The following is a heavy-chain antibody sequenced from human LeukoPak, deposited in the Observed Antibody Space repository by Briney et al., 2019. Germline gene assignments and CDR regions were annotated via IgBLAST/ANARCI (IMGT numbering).Heavy chain of an antibody. CDR3: TRVTYYYDNSGYFHFDS. Sequence: GRSLRLSCTTSGFTFGDYAMSWVRQAPGKGLEWVSFIRRKAHGGTTEYAASVKGRFSSSRDDSKSIAYLQMNSLKTEDTAVYFCTRVTYYYDNSGYFHFDSWGQGSLVTVSS. CDR1: GFTFGDYA. CDR2: IRRKAHGGTT. D-gene: IGHD3-22*01. V-gene: IGHV3-49*04. J-gene: IGHJ4*02.